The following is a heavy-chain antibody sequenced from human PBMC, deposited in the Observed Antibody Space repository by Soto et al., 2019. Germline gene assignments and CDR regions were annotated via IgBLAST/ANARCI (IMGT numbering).Heavy chain of an antibody. CDR2: IDPSDSYT. J-gene: IGHJ6*02. Sequence: PGESLKISCKGSGYSFTSYWISWVRQMPGKGLEWMGRIDPSDSYTNYSPSFQGHVTISADKSISTAYLQWSSLKASDTAMYYCARLGLYSSWPHYYYYGMDVWGQGTTVTVSS. D-gene: IGHD6-13*01. V-gene: IGHV5-10-1*01. CDR1: GYSFTSYW. CDR3: ARLGLYSSWPHYYYYGMDV.